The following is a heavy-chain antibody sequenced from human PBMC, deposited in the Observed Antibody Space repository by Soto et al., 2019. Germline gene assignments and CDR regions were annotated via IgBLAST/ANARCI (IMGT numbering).Heavy chain of an antibody. Sequence: QVQLQESGPGLVRPSGTLSLTCSVSSGSISGTHWWSWFRQTPGKGLEWIGETYSTGSTNYKSSHKSRLSISVDTSKTQCFLNLTAVTAADTALYFCARRGLTCAGGAPTNWFDPWGPGTLVTVSS. D-gene: IGHD3-16*01. CDR2: TYSTGST. CDR3: ARRGLTCAGGAPTNWFDP. J-gene: IGHJ5*02. CDR1: SGSISGTHW. V-gene: IGHV4-4*02.